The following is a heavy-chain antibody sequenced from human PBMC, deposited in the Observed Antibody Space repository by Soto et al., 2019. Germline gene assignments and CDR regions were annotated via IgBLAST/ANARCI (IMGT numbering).Heavy chain of an antibody. D-gene: IGHD2-2*01. Sequence: ASVKVSCKASGYTFTGYYMHWVRQAPGQGLEWMGWINPNSGGTNYAQKFQGWVTMTRDTSISTDYMELSRMRSDDTAVYYCARERDCSSTSCYLGDYYYGMDVWGQGTTVTVSS. CDR1: GYTFTGYY. CDR3: ARERDCSSTSCYLGDYYYGMDV. J-gene: IGHJ6*02. V-gene: IGHV1-2*04. CDR2: INPNSGGT.